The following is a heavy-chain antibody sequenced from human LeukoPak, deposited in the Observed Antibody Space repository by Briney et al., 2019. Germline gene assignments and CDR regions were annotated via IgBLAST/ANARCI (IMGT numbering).Heavy chain of an antibody. V-gene: IGHV3-21*01. CDR1: GFTFSSYS. D-gene: IGHD2-15*01. CDR3: ARSVGCSGGSCHDYFDY. Sequence: GGSLRLSCAASGFTFSSYSMNWVRQAPGKGLEWVSSISISSSYIYYADSVKGRFTISRDNAKNSLYLQMNSLRAEDTAVYYCARSVGCSGGSCHDYFDYWGQGTLVTVSS. J-gene: IGHJ4*02. CDR2: ISISSSYI.